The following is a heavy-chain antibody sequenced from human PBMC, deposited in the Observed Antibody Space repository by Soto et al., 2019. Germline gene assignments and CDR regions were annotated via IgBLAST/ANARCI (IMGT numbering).Heavy chain of an antibody. CDR1: GGSISSYY. CDR2: IYYSGGT. CDR3: ARHARSSGWFDP. J-gene: IGHJ5*02. V-gene: IGHV4-59*08. D-gene: IGHD6-25*01. Sequence: PSETLSLTCTVSGGSISSYYWSWIRQPPGKGLEWIGYIYYSGGTNYNPSLRSRVTISVDTSKNQFSLKPSSVTAADTAVYYCARHARSSGWFDPWGQGTLVTVSS.